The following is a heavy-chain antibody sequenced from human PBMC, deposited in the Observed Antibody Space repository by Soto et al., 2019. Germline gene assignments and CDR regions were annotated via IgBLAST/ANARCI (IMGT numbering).Heavy chain of an antibody. CDR1: GYTFTSYG. V-gene: IGHV1-18*01. CDR2: ISAYNGDT. CDR3: ARSSGTYPPSRYYYGLDV. D-gene: IGHD1-26*01. J-gene: IGHJ6*02. Sequence: QVQLVQFGPEVKKPGASVKVSCKASGYTFTSYGFSWVRQAPGQGLEWMGWISAYNGDTNYPQKFQARVTMTTDTSTSTAYLDLRSLRSDDTAVYYCARSSGTYPPSRYYYGLDVWGQGTTVTVSS.